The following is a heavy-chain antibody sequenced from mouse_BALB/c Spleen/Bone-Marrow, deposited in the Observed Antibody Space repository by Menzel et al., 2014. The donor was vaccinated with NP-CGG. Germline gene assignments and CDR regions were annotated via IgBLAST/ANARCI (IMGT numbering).Heavy chain of an antibody. CDR2: ISSGGST. CDR1: GSTFSSYA. V-gene: IGHV5-6-5*01. Sequence: EVQVVESGGGLVKPGGSLKLSCAASGSTFSSYAMSWVRQTPAKRLEWVASISSGGSTYYPDSVKGRFTISRDNARNILYLQMSSLRSEDTAMYYCARDGSSYYAMDYWGQGTSVTVSS. D-gene: IGHD1-1*01. J-gene: IGHJ4*01. CDR3: ARDGSSYYAMDY.